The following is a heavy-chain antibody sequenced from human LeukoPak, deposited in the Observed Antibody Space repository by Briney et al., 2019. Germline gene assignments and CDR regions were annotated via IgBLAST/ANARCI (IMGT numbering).Heavy chain of an antibody. CDR3: ARRNCSSAICYHGATFEYSSSIPFDY. CDR2: IYYSGST. V-gene: IGHV4-59*12. Sequence: SETLSLTCTVSGGSISSYYWSWIRQPPGKGLEWIGYIYYSGSTNYNPSLKSRVTISVDTSKNQFSLKLSSVTAADRAVYYCARRNCSSAICYHGATFEYSSSIPFDYWGQGTLVTVSS. J-gene: IGHJ4*02. CDR1: GGSISSYY. D-gene: IGHD2-2*01.